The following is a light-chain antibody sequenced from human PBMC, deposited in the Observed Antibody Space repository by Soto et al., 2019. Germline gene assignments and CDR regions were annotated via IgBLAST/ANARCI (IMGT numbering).Light chain of an antibody. CDR2: GAS. CDR3: QQYNNWPLT. Sequence: EIVMTQSPATLSVSPGEKATLSCRASQSVSSNLAWYQQKPGQAPRLLIYGASTRATGIPARFSGSGSGTEFTPTNTSLQSEDFALYYGQQYNNWPLTFGQRTKLEIK. CDR1: QSVSSN. V-gene: IGKV3-15*01. J-gene: IGKJ2*01.